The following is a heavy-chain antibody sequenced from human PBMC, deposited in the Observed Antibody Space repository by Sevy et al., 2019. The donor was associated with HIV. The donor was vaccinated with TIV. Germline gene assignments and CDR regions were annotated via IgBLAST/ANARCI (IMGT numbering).Heavy chain of an antibody. J-gene: IGHJ6*02. V-gene: IGHV3-11*01. CDR3: ASSLLVDGRWGPPYGMDV. D-gene: IGHD3-16*01. Sequence: GGSLRLSCAASGFIFSDRYMNWIRQAPGKGLEWIAYITSNGNTIYYADSVKGRFTISSDNAKNSLFLQMTSLGAEDTAVYYCASSLLVDGRWGPPYGMDVWGQGTTVTVSS. CDR2: ITSNGNTI. CDR1: GFIFSDRY.